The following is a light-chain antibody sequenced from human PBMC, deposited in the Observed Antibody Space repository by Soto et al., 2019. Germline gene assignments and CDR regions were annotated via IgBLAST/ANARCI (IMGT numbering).Light chain of an antibody. Sequence: EIVLTQSPGTLSLSPGERATLSCRASQSIASSYLAWYQQKPGQAPRLLIYGASSRATGIPDRFSGSGSGTDFTLTISRLEPEDVAEYYCHQYGSSSWPFGQGTKVEI. V-gene: IGKV3-20*01. CDR2: GAS. CDR3: HQYGSSSWP. J-gene: IGKJ1*01. CDR1: QSIASSY.